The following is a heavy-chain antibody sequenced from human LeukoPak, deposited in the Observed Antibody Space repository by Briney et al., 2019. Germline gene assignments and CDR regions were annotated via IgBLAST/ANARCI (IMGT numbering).Heavy chain of an antibody. D-gene: IGHD5-12*01. J-gene: IGHJ5*02. CDR3: ASHVDIVATTPPDWFDP. CDR2: IYYSGNT. CDR1: GGSISIYY. V-gene: IGHV4-59*08. Sequence: SETLSLTCTVSGGSISIYYWTWIRQPPWKGLEWIGQIYYSGNTNYNPSLKSRVTISVDTSKNQFSLKLSSVTAADTAVYYCASHVDIVATTPPDWFDPWGQGTLVTVSS.